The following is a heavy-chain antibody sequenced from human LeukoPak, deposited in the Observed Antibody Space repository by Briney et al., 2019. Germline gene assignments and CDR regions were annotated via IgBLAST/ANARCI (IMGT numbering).Heavy chain of an antibody. Sequence: ASVEVSCKASGYTFTGYYMHWVRQAPGQGLEWMGWINPNSGGTNYAQKFQGRVTMTRDTSISTAYMELSRLRSDDTAVYYCARDSPIVVVPAATYDPWGQGTLVTVSS. CDR2: INPNSGGT. V-gene: IGHV1-2*02. CDR1: GYTFTGYY. D-gene: IGHD2-2*01. J-gene: IGHJ5*02. CDR3: ARDSPIVVVPAATYDP.